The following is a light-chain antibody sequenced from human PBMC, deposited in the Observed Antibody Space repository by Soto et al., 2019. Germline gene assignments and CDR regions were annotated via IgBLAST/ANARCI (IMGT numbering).Light chain of an antibody. Sequence: DIQMTQSPSTLSASVGDRVTITCRASQSFSSWLAWYQQKPGKAPKLLIYDASSLESGVPSRFSGSGSGTEFTLTISSLQPDDFSTYYCQQYNSYSWTFGQGTKVEI. CDR2: DAS. V-gene: IGKV1-5*01. J-gene: IGKJ1*01. CDR1: QSFSSW. CDR3: QQYNSYSWT.